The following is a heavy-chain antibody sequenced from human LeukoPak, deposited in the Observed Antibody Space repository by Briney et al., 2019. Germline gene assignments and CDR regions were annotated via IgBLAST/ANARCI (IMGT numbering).Heavy chain of an antibody. CDR1: GFTFSSYA. CDR2: ISYDGSNK. CDR3: AKGHLSHSGSSADY. V-gene: IGHV3-30*18. D-gene: IGHD1-26*01. Sequence: PGGSLRLSCAASGFTFSSYAMSWVRQAPGKGLEWVAVISYDGSNKYYADSVKGRFTISRDNSKNTLYLQVNSLRAEDTAVYYCAKGHLSHSGSSADYWGQGTLVTVSS. J-gene: IGHJ4*02.